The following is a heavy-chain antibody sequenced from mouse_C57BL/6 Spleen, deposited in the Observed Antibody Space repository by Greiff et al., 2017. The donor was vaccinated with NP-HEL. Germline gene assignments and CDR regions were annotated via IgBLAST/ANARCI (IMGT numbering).Heavy chain of an antibody. CDR2: ISSGGSYT. J-gene: IGHJ2*01. CDR3: ARQASWFDY. V-gene: IGHV5-6*01. CDR1: GFTFSSYG. Sequence: EVQLQESGGDLVKPGGSLKLSCAASGFTFSSYGMSWVRQTPDKRLEWVATISSGGSYTYYPDSVKGRFTISRDNAKNTLYLQMSSLKSEDTAMYYCARQASWFDYWGQGTTLTVSS.